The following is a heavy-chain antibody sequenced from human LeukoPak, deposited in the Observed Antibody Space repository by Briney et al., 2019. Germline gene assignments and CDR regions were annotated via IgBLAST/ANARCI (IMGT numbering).Heavy chain of an antibody. V-gene: IGHV6-1*01. CDR3: ARATDSGYDSFDS. CDR2: TYYRSKWYN. J-gene: IGHJ4*02. Sequence: SQTLSLTCALSGESLSSNSAAWHWVRHSPSRGLEWRGRTYYRSKWYNDYAGSLKSRITTNPDTSKNQSSLQLNSVPPEDTAVYYCARATDSGYDSFDSWGQGTLVTVSS. D-gene: IGHD5-12*01. CDR1: GESLSSNSAA.